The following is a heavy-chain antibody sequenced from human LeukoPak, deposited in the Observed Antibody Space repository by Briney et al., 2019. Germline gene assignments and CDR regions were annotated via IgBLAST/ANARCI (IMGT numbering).Heavy chain of an antibody. D-gene: IGHD7-27*01. V-gene: IGHV3-23*01. CDR3: ARDPNWGSGY. Sequence: GGSLRLSCAASGFTFSTYGMIWVRQAPGKGLECVSTIGLSDDSTNYADSVKGRFTVSRDNSKNTLYLLMNSLRAEDTARYYCARDPNWGSGYWGQGTLATVSS. CDR2: IGLSDDST. J-gene: IGHJ4*02. CDR1: GFTFSTYG.